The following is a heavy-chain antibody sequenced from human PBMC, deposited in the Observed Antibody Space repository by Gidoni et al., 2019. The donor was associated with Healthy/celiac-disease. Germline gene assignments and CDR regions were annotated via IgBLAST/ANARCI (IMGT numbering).Heavy chain of an antibody. CDR1: GFTFSSHS. Sequence: EVQLVESGGGLVKPGGSLRLSCAAPGFTFSSHSLIWVRQAPGKGREWVSSISSSSSYIYYTDSVKGRFTISRDNAKNSLYLQMNRRRAEDTAVYYCARDEEGGMDVWGQGTTVTVSS. CDR3: ARDEEGGMDV. CDR2: ISSSSSYI. J-gene: IGHJ6*02. V-gene: IGHV3-21*01.